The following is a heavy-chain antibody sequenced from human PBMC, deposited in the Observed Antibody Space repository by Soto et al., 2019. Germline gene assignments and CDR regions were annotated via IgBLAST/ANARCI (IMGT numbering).Heavy chain of an antibody. V-gene: IGHV3-23*01. CDR3: AKSATMGGTLYYFDY. CDR2: ISGSGGST. J-gene: IGHJ4*02. CDR1: GFTFSSYA. Sequence: EVQLLESGGGLVQPGGSLRLSCAASGFTFSSYAMSWVRQAPGKGLVWVSAISGSGGSTYYADSVKGRFTISRDNSKNSLYLQINSLRAEDTAVYYCAKSATMGGTLYYFDYWGQGTLVTVSS. D-gene: IGHD2-2*01.